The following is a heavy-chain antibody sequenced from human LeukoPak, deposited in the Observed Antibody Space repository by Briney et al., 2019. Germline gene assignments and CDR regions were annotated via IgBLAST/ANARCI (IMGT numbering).Heavy chain of an antibody. Sequence: GGSLSLSCAASGFTFSSYAMSWVRQGPGKGLEWVSGISGSGGDTYYADSVKGRFTISRDNSKSTLYLQMNSLRAEDTAVYFCAKDLLGVAAGNYWGQGTLVTVSS. CDR1: GFTFSSYA. CDR3: AKDLLGVAAGNY. J-gene: IGHJ4*02. V-gene: IGHV3-23*01. CDR2: ISGSGGDT. D-gene: IGHD6-13*01.